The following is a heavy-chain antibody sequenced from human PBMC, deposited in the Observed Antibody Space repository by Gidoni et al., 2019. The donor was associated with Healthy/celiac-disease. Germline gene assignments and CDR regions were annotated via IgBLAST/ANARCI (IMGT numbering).Heavy chain of an antibody. J-gene: IGHJ4*02. Sequence: EVQLLESGGGLVQQGGSVRLSCAASGDTVSSWAGSWVRQAPGKGLEWVSAISGSGGSTYYADSVKGRFTIYRDNSTTTLYLHMNSLRAEDTAVYYCAKDRGITMIVVVITGFDYWGQGTLVTVSS. V-gene: IGHV3-23*01. CDR3: AKDRGITMIVVVITGFDY. CDR1: GDTVSSWA. CDR2: ISGSGGST. D-gene: IGHD3-22*01.